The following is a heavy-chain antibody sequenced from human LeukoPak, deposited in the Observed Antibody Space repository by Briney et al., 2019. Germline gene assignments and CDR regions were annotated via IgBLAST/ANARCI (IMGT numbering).Heavy chain of an antibody. CDR1: GFTFSSYS. J-gene: IGHJ1*01. CDR2: ISSSSTI. D-gene: IGHD6-13*01. V-gene: IGHV3-48*02. CDR3: ARSLYSSSWLPAEYFQH. Sequence: AGGSLRLSCAASGFTFSSYSMNWVRQAPGKGLEWVSYISSSSTIYYADSVKGRFTISRDNAKNSLYLQMNSLRDEDTAVYYCARSLYSSSWLPAEYFQHWGQGTLVTVSS.